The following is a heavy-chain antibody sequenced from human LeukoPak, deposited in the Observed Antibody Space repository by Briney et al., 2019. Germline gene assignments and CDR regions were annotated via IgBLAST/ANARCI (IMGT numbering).Heavy chain of an antibody. Sequence: NPSETLSLTCSVSDDSITIYYWTWIRQPPGKGLEWIGYIDHTGTTNYNPSLNSRVTISRDTSKNQFSLKLSSVTAADTAVYYCARGSPALVGRDGGDVYYYYYMDVWGKGTTVTVSS. D-gene: IGHD3-16*01. V-gene: IGHV4-59*12. CDR2: IDHTGTT. CDR3: ARGSPALVGRDGGDVYYYYYMDV. J-gene: IGHJ6*03. CDR1: DDSITIYY.